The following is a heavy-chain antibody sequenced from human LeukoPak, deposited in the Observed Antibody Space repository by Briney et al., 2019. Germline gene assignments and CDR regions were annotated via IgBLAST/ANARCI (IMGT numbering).Heavy chain of an antibody. CDR1: GFTFSSYA. D-gene: IGHD6-19*01. CDR2: ISYDGSNK. CDR3: ARGRPVSSGWPHLGDY. J-gene: IGHJ4*02. Sequence: GGSLRLSCAASGFTFSSYAMHWVRQDPGKGLEWVAVISYDGSNKYYADSVKGRFTISRDNSKNTLYLQMNSLRAEDTAVYYCARGRPVSSGWPHLGDYWGQGTLVTVSS. V-gene: IGHV3-30-3*01.